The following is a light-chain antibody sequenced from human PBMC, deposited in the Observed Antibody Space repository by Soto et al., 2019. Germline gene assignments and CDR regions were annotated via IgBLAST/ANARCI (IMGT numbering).Light chain of an antibody. CDR2: GVS. CDR3: QQYGSSRT. Sequence: EIVLTQSPCTLSLSPGERATLSCRASQSVNSNYLAWHQQKPGQAPRLLIYGVSSRATGIPDRFSGSGSGTDFTLTISRLEPEDFAVYYCQQYGSSRTFGQGTKVDIK. CDR1: QSVNSNY. V-gene: IGKV3-20*01. J-gene: IGKJ1*01.